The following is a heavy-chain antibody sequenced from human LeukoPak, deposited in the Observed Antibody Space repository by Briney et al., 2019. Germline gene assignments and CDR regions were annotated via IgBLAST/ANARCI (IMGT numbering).Heavy chain of an antibody. Sequence: PGGSLRLSCAASGFTFSNYWMHWVRQAPGKGPVWVSRINSEGSSTSYADSVKGRFIISRDNAKNTLSLQMNSLRVEDTAVYFCARAYCGTDCYSRAMDYWGQGTLVTVSS. CDR1: GFTFSNYW. V-gene: IGHV3-74*01. J-gene: IGHJ4*02. D-gene: IGHD2-21*02. CDR3: ARAYCGTDCYSRAMDY. CDR2: INSEGSST.